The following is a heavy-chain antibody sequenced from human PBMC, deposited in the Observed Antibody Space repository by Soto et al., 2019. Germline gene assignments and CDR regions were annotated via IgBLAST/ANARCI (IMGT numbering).Heavy chain of an antibody. CDR1: GGTCSSYA. CDR3: SRDRWLTMLGVATGVCDY. D-gene: IGHD3-3*01. V-gene: IGHV1-69*01. CDR2: IIPIFGTA. Sequence: QVQLVQSGAEVQKPGSSVKVSCKASGGTCSSYAISWLRQAPGQGLELMVGIIPIFGTANYAQKFQGRVQMPADESSSTTYMGLSSLRSEDKAVYSSSRDRWLTMLGVATGVCDYWGQGPLVTVSS. J-gene: IGHJ4*02.